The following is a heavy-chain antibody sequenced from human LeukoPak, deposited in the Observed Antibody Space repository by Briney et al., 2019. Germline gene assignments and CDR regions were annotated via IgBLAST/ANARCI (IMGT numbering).Heavy chain of an antibody. Sequence: SVKVSCKASGGTFNSYAISWVPQAPGQGLEWMGGIIPIFGTANYAQKFQGRVTITADESTSTAYMELSSLRSEDTAVYYCARDQRVDSSGYYDAFDIWGQGTMVTVSS. CDR3: ARDQRVDSSGYYDAFDI. V-gene: IGHV1-69*01. CDR2: IIPIFGTA. CDR1: GGTFNSYA. D-gene: IGHD3-22*01. J-gene: IGHJ3*02.